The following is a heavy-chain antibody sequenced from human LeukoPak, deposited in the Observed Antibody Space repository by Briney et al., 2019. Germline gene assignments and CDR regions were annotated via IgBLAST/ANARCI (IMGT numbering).Heavy chain of an antibody. CDR3: AKDRTLSYCSSTSCPAYFDY. Sequence: GGSLRLSCAASGFTFSSYAMSWVRQAPGKGLEWVSAISGSGGSTYYADSVKGRFTISRDNSKNTLYLQMNSLRAEDTAVYYCAKDRTLSYCSSTSCPAYFDYWGQGTLVTVSS. CDR1: GFTFSSYA. V-gene: IGHV3-23*01. D-gene: IGHD2-2*01. J-gene: IGHJ4*02. CDR2: ISGSGGST.